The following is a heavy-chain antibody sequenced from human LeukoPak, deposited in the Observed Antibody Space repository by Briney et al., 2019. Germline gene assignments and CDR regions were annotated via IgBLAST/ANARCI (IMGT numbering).Heavy chain of an antibody. CDR3: ASEPIGYCSSTSCFNWFDP. CDR1: GGTFSSYA. J-gene: IGHJ5*02. V-gene: IGHV1-69*04. CDR2: IIPILGIA. D-gene: IGHD2-2*03. Sequence: ASVKVSCKASGGTFSSYAISWVRQAPGQGLAWMGRIIPILGIANYAQKFQGRVTITADNSTSTAYMELSSLRSEDTAVYYCASEPIGYCSSTSCFNWFDPWGQGTLVTVSS.